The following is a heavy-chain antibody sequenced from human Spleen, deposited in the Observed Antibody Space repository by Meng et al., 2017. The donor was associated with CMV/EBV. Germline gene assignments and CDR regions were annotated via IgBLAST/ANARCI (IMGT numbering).Heavy chain of an antibody. J-gene: IGHJ6*02. CDR1: GFTFSTYG. Sequence: GESLKISCAASGFTFSTYGMSWVRQAPGKGLEWVSTISGSGGSTYYADSVKGRFTISRDNSKNTLYLQMNSLRAEDTAVYYCARDRPYYYYYGMDVWGQGTTVTVSS. CDR2: ISGSGGST. V-gene: IGHV3-23*01. CDR3: ARDRPYYYYYGMDV.